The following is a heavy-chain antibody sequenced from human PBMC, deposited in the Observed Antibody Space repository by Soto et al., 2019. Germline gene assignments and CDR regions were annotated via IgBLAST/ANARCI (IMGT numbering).Heavy chain of an antibody. J-gene: IGHJ6*02. CDR3: ARIMVRGVIIVYYYGMDV. D-gene: IGHD3-10*01. CDR2: INHSGST. Sequence: PSETLSLTCAVYGGSFSGYYWSWIRQPPGKGLEWIVEINHSGSTNYNPSLKSRVTISVDTSKNQFPLKLSSVTAADTAVYYCARIMVRGVIIVYYYGMDVWGQGTTVTVS. CDR1: GGSFSGYY. V-gene: IGHV4-34*01.